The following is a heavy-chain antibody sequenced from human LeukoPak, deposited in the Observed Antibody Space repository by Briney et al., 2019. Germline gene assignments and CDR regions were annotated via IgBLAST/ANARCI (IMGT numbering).Heavy chain of an antibody. CDR2: IFYSGST. J-gene: IGHJ4*02. CDR3: ARLETSSGSLSYFDY. V-gene: IGHV4-39*07. CDR1: SGSISTSNYY. D-gene: IGHD6-19*01. Sequence: SETLSLTCTVSSGSISTSNYYWGWVRQPPGKALEWIGNIFYSGSTYYSPSLKSRVTISLDTSRNQFSLTLNSVTAADTAVYYCARLETSSGSLSYFDYWGQGTLVTVSS.